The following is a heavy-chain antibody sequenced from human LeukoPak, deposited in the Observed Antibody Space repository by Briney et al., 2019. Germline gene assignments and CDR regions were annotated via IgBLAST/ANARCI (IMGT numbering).Heavy chain of an antibody. CDR2: IWYDGSNK. J-gene: IGHJ3*02. CDR3: ARPRGAAALGAFDI. CDR1: GFTFSSYG. V-gene: IGHV3-33*01. Sequence: PGRSLRLSCAASGFTFSSYGMHWVRQAPGKGLEWVAVIWYDGSNKYYADSVKGRFTISRDNSKNTLYLQMNSLRAEDTAAYYCARPRGAAALGAFDIWGQGTMVTVSS. D-gene: IGHD6-13*01.